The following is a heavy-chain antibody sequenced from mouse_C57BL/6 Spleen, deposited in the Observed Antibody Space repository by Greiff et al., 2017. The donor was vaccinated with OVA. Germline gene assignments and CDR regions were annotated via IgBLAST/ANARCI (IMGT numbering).Heavy chain of an antibody. V-gene: IGHV2-5*01. CDR3: AKRTNSSGYDSMDY. Sequence: QVQLKESGPGLVQPSQSLSITCTVSGFSLTSYGVHWVRQSPGKGLEWLGVIWRGGSTDYNAAFMSSLSITNDNSNNQVFFLMNSLQADDTAISYSAKRTNSSGYDSMDYWGKGTSVTVSS. J-gene: IGHJ4*01. CDR1: GFSLTSYG. CDR2: IWRGGST. D-gene: IGHD3-2*02.